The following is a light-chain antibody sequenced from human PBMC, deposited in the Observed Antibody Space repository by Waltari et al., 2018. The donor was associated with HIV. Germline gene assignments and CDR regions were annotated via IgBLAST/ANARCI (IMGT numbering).Light chain of an antibody. CDR2: RNE. J-gene: IGLJ2*01. Sequence: QSVLTQPPSASGTPGQRVTISCSGGNSNIGRTYVSCYQQLPGRAPKPLIFRNEQQPSGVPDRFSGSKSGTSASLAISGLRSEDEADYYCAAWDDSVRGPVLFGGGTRVTVL. V-gene: IGLV1-47*01. CDR3: AAWDDSVRGPVL. CDR1: NSNIGRTY.